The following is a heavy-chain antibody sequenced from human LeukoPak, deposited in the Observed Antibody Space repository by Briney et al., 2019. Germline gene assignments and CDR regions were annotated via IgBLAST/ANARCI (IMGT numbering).Heavy chain of an antibody. CDR3: ARERENYDFFDYYYMDV. Sequence: GAPVKVSCKASGYTFTSYYMHWVRQAPGQGLEWMGIINPSGGSTSYAQKFQGRVTMTRDTSTSTVYMELSSLRSEDTAVYYCARERENYDFFDYYYMDVWGKGTTVTVSS. J-gene: IGHJ6*03. CDR2: INPSGGST. D-gene: IGHD3-3*01. V-gene: IGHV1-46*01. CDR1: GYTFTSYY.